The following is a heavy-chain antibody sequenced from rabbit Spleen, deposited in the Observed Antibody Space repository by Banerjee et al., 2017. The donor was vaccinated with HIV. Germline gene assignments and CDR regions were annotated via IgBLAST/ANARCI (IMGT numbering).Heavy chain of an antibody. CDR3: ARDTATSLSSYGMDL. J-gene: IGHJ6*01. V-gene: IGHV1S7*01. CDR1: GFDFNNYY. D-gene: IGHD7-1*01. Sequence: QSLEESGGGLVQPGGSLTLSCKASGFDFNNYYMTWVRQAPGKGLEWIGLIEPIFGTTKYATWVNGRFPISSHNAQNTLYLQVKSLTAADTATYFCARDTATSLSSYGMDLGGPGTLVTVS. CDR2: IEPIFGTT.